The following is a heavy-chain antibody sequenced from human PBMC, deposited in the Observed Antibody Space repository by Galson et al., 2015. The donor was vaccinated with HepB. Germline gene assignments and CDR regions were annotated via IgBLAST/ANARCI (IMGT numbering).Heavy chain of an antibody. D-gene: IGHD3-16*01. CDR3: ARERGSVFSQLYYFDY. CDR1: GFTFNGYS. J-gene: IGHJ4*02. V-gene: IGHV3-48*04. Sequence: SLRLSCAASGFTFNGYSMNRVRQAPGKGLEWLSYISSSSTTIYYADSVKGRFTISRDNAKRSLYLQMNSLRAEDTAVYYCARERGSVFSQLYYFDYWGQGALVTGSS. CDR2: ISSSSTTI.